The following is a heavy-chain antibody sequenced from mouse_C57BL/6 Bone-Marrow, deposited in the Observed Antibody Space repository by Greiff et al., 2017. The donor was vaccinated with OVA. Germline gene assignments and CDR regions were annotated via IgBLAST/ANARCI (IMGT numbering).Heavy chain of an antibody. J-gene: IGHJ1*03. V-gene: IGHV5-6*01. CDR3: ARQRRITTRYFDV. D-gene: IGHD1-1*01. CDR2: ISSGGSYT. Sequence: EVKLVESGGDLVKPGGSLKLSCAASGFTFSSYGMSWVRQTPDKRLEWVATISSGGSYTYYPDSVKGRFTISRDNAKNTLYLQMSSLRSEDTAMYYCARQRRITTRYFDVWGTGTTVTVSS. CDR1: GFTFSSYG.